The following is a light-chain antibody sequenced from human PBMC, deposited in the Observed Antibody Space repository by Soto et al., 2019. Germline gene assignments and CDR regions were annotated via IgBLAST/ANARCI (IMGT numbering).Light chain of an antibody. CDR1: QSISNW. V-gene: IGKV1-5*03. J-gene: IGKJ1*01. Sequence: DIPMTQSPSTLSASVGDRVTITCRASQSISNWLAWYQQKPGKAPKLLIYKASNLASGVPSRFRGSGSGTEFTLTISSLQPDDFATYYCQQYNGTFGQGTKVEVK. CDR3: QQYNGT. CDR2: KAS.